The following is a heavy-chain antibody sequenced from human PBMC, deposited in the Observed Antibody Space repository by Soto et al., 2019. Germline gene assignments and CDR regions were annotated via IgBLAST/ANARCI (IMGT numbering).Heavy chain of an antibody. CDR3: AKDHGDYAGLFDY. Sequence: EVQLLESGGGLVQPGGSLRLSCAASGFTFSSYAMSWVRQAPGTGLEWVSAISGSGGSTYYADSVKGRFTISRDNSKNTLYLQMNSLRAEDTAGYYCAKDHGDYAGLFDYWGQGTLVTVSS. D-gene: IGHD4-17*01. V-gene: IGHV3-23*01. CDR2: ISGSGGST. J-gene: IGHJ4*02. CDR1: GFTFSSYA.